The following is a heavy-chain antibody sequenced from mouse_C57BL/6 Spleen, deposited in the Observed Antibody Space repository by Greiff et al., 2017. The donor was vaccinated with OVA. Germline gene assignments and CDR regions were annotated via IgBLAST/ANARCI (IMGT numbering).Heavy chain of an antibody. CDR2: ISDGGSYT. J-gene: IGHJ3*01. Sequence: EVQVVESGGGLVKPGGSLKLSCAASGFTFSSYAMSWVRQTPEKRLEWVATISDGGSYTYYPDNVKGRFTISRDNAKNNLYLQMSHLKSEDTAMYDCARDRTAQATSWFAYWGQGTLVTVSA. CDR3: ARDRTAQATSWFAY. D-gene: IGHD3-2*02. V-gene: IGHV5-4*01. CDR1: GFTFSSYA.